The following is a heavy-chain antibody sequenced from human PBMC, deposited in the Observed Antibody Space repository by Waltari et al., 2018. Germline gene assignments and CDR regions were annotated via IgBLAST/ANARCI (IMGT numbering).Heavy chain of an antibody. D-gene: IGHD2-2*01. V-gene: IGHV4-34*01. Sequence: QVQLQQWGAGLLKPSETLSLTCAVYSGSFSGHYWSWIRQSPGKGLEWIGEINHSGGTKYNPPLKSRVTISIDASKNQFSLKLSSVTAADTAVYYCARDGSHCTTTSCFMRHGSNNWFDPWGQGTPVTVSS. CDR1: SGSFSGHY. CDR3: ARDGSHCTTTSCFMRHGSNNWFDP. CDR2: INHSGGT. J-gene: IGHJ5*02.